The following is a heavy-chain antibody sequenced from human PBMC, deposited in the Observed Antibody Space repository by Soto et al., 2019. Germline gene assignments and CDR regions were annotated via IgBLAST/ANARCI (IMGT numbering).Heavy chain of an antibody. CDR1: GYTFTSYY. J-gene: IGHJ6*02. V-gene: IGHV1-46*01. D-gene: IGHD3-3*01. CDR2: INPIVGTA. Sequence: GASVKVSCEASGYTFTSYYMHCVRQAPEQGLEWMGGINPIVGTASYAQKFQGRVTMTGDESTSTVYMELSRLRSDDTAVYYCARATPVPYDFWSGPWYYGMDVWGQGTTVTVSS. CDR3: ARATPVPYDFWSGPWYYGMDV.